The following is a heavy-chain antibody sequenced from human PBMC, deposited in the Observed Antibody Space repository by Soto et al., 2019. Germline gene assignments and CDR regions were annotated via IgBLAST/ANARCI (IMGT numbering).Heavy chain of an antibody. CDR1: GFTFSNAW. D-gene: IGHD5-12*01. J-gene: IGHJ4*02. V-gene: IGHV3-15*01. CDR2: IKSKTDGGTT. CDR3: TTSGWLQYIDY. Sequence: XGSLRLSCAAAGFTFSNAWMSWVRQAPGKGLEWVGRIKSKTDGGTTDYAAPVKGRFTISRDDSKNTLYLQMNSLKTEDTAVYYCTTSGWLQYIDYWGQGTLVTVSS.